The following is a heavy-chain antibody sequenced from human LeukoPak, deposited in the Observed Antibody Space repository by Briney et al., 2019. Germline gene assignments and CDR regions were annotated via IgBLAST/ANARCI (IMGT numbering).Heavy chain of an antibody. CDR2: FDCSDDST. J-gene: IGHJ1*01. CDR1: GFTLSSYA. V-gene: IGHV3-23*01. CDR3: AKSGGSSYVLDMYFQH. Sequence: GGCLRLSCAGTGFTLSSYAMRWVRQTPGKGMERVSAFDCSDDSTYYSDSVKSRFTISSYNSKDTLYLQMNSLRAEDTSVYYCAKSGGSSYVLDMYFQHWGQGTLVTVSS. D-gene: IGHD2-15*01.